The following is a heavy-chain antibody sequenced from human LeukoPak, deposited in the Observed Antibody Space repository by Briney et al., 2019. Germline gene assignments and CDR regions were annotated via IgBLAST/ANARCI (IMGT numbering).Heavy chain of an antibody. J-gene: IGHJ4*02. CDR1: GFTFSSYA. V-gene: IGHV3-30-3*01. CDR2: ISYDGSNK. CDR3: ARGILTGLDYFDY. Sequence: GGSLRLSCAASGFTFSSYAMHWVRQAPGKGLEWVAVISYDGSNKYYADSVKGRFTISRDNSKNTLYLQMNSLRAEDTAVYYCARGILTGLDYFDYWGQGTLVTVSS. D-gene: IGHD3-9*01.